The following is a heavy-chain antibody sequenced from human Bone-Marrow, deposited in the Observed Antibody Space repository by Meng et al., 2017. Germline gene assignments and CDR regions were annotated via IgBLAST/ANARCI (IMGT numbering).Heavy chain of an antibody. J-gene: IGHJ4*01. CDR1: GGPFSSFG. V-gene: IGHV1-69*05. CDR3: ASPSSGWFYFHY. D-gene: IGHD6-19*01. CDR2: LIPFFDTP. Sequence: VLLVQSGAEVKKPGSSVKVSCQTSGGPFSSFGFNWVRQAPGQGLEWMGRLIPFFDTPNYAQKFQGRLTITKDEATRTAYMELSSLTSEDTAVYYCASPSSGWFYFHYWGQGTLVTVSS.